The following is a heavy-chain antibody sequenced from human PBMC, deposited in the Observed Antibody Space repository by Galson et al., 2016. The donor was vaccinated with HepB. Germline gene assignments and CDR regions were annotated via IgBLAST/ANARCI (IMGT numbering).Heavy chain of an antibody. J-gene: IGHJ4*02. CDR2: MNPNSDNS. D-gene: IGHD3-3*01. V-gene: IGHV1-8*01. CDR1: GYTFTSYD. CDR3: ARGRGISYYGFWSGYSLDY. Sequence: CKASGYTFTSYDINWVRQATGQGLEWMGWMNPNSDNSGYAQRFQGRVTMTRHTSMSTAYMELSSLRSDDTAVYFCARGRGISYYGFWSGYSLDYWGQGTLVTVSS.